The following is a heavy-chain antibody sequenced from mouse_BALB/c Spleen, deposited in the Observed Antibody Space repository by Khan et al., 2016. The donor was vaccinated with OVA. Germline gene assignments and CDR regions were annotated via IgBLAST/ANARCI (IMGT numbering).Heavy chain of an antibody. CDR2: IYTGNTDT. CDR1: GYTFTSYW. Sequence: EVQLQQSGTVLARPGASVKMSCKASGYTFTSYWMHWVKQRPGQGLEWIGDIYTGNTDTNYNQKFKGKAQLTAVTSTSTAYMELYRLTNEDTAVYYCTRRNWDVAWFAYWGQGTLVTVSA. J-gene: IGHJ3*01. D-gene: IGHD4-1*01. CDR3: TRRNWDVAWFAY. V-gene: IGHV1-5*01.